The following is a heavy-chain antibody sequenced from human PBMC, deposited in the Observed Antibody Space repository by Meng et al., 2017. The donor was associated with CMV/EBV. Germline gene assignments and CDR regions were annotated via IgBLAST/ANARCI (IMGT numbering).Heavy chain of an antibody. CDR1: GFTFSSYA. Sequence: GGSLRLSCAASGFTFSSYAMHWVRQAPGKGLEWVAVISYDGSSKYYADSVKGRFTISRDNSKNTLYLQMNSLRAEDTAVYYCARVRTVTTPYYYYYYGMDVWGQGTTVTVSS. V-gene: IGHV3-30-3*01. CDR3: ARVRTVTTPYYYYYYGMDV. CDR2: ISYDGSSK. J-gene: IGHJ6*02. D-gene: IGHD4-17*01.